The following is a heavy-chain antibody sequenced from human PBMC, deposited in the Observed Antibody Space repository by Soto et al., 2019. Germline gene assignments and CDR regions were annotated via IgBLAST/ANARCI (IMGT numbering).Heavy chain of an antibody. J-gene: IGHJ6*02. CDR2: IIPIFGTA. D-gene: IGHD4-4*01. Sequence: GASVKVSCKASGGTFSSYAISWVRQAPGQGLEWMGGIIPIFGTANYAQKFQGRVTITADKSTSTAYMELSSLRSEDTAVYYCARVGASTVTTGYYGMDVWGQGTTVTVSS. CDR1: GGTFSSYA. CDR3: ARVGASTVTTGYYGMDV. V-gene: IGHV1-69*06.